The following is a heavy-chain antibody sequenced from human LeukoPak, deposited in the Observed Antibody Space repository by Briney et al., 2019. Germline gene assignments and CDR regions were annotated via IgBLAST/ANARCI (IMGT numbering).Heavy chain of an antibody. Sequence: GGSLRLSCAASGFTFSSYGMSWVRQAPGKGLEWVSAISGSGGSTYYADSVKGRFTISRDNSKNTLYLQMNSLRAEDTAVYYCARGTSSSWYAWFDPWGQGTLVTVSS. CDR1: GFTFSSYG. CDR3: ARGTSSSWYAWFDP. J-gene: IGHJ5*02. V-gene: IGHV3-23*01. D-gene: IGHD6-13*01. CDR2: ISGSGGST.